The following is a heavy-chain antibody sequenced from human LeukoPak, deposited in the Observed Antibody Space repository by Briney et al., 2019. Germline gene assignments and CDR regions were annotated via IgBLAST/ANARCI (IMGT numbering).Heavy chain of an antibody. Sequence: ASVKVSCKATGYTFTSYGISWVRQAPGQGFEWMGWISAYKGNTNYAQKLQGRVTMTTDTSTSTAYMELRSLRSDDTAVYYCARSLAITIFGVVTDGAFDIWGQGTMVTVSS. D-gene: IGHD3-3*01. J-gene: IGHJ3*02. CDR3: ARSLAITIFGVVTDGAFDI. CDR1: GYTFTSYG. CDR2: ISAYKGNT. V-gene: IGHV1-18*01.